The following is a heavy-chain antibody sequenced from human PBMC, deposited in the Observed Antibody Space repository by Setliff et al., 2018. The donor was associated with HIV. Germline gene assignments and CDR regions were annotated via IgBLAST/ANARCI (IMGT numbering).Heavy chain of an antibody. V-gene: IGHV3-30*02. J-gene: IGHJ3*02. CDR2: IRYDGSDN. CDR3: ARDPYYGIAAPGTLDI. Sequence: GGSLRLSCAASGFTFSNYGMHWVRQAPGKGQEWVIFIRYDGSDNYYADSVKGRFTISRDNAKNSLYLQMNSLRAEDTAVYYCARDPYYGIAAPGTLDIWGQGTMVTVSS. CDR1: GFTFSNYG. D-gene: IGHD6-13*01.